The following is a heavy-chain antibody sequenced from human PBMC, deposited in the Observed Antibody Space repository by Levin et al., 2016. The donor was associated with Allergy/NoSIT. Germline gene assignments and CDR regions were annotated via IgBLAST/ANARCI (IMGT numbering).Heavy chain of an antibody. CDR3: NFGYSYGSY. D-gene: IGHD5-18*01. J-gene: IGHJ4*02. V-gene: IGHV5-10-1*01. CDR2: IDPSDSYT. Sequence: VRQMPGKGLEWMGRIDPSDSYTNYGPSFQGHVTISADKSISTAYLQWSSLKASDTAMYYCNFGYSYGSYWGQGTLVTVSS.